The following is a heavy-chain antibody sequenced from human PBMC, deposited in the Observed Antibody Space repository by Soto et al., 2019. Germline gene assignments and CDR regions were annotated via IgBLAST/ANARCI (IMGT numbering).Heavy chain of an antibody. CDR3: ARVAAAGTSTMDV. Sequence: QVQLVQSGAEVKKPGASVKVSCKASGYTFTGYYMHWVRQAPGQGLEWMGWINPNSGGTNYAQKFQGWVTMTRDTSNSTADMELSRLRSDDTAVYYCARVAAAGTSTMDVWGQGTTVTVSS. V-gene: IGHV1-2*04. D-gene: IGHD6-13*01. CDR1: GYTFTGYY. J-gene: IGHJ6*02. CDR2: INPNSGGT.